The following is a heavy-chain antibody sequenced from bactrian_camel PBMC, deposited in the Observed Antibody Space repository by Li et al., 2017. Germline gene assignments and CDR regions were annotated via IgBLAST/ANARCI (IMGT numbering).Heavy chain of an antibody. CDR2: IYSFGRST. J-gene: IGHJ4*01. CDR3: AADVGMMYGDCRPNY. D-gene: IGHD3*01. Sequence: DVQLVESGGGSVQAGGSLTLSCAAGRYTYKRNCMGWFRQTPGKEREQVAVFIYSFGRSTRYADSVKGRFTISQDATNTVNLQMNNLKAEDTAIYYCAADVGMMYGDCRPNYWGQGTQVTVS. CDR1: RYTYKRNC. V-gene: IGHV3S40*01.